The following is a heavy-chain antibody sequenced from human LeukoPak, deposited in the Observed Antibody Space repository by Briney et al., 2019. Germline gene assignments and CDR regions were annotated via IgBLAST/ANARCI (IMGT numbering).Heavy chain of an antibody. Sequence: ASVKVSCKASGYTFTGYCMHWVRQAPGQGLEWMGWINPNSGGTNYAQKFQGRVTMTRDTSISTAYMELSSLRSEDMAMYYCARVASNTGYMAYYFDYWGQGTLVTVSS. D-gene: IGHD3-9*01. CDR2: INPNSGGT. CDR1: GYTFTGYC. J-gene: IGHJ4*02. V-gene: IGHV1-2*02. CDR3: ARVASNTGYMAYYFDY.